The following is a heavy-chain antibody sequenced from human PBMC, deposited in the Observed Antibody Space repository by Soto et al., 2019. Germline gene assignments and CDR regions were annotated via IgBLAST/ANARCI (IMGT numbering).Heavy chain of an antibody. CDR3: ARESAGSGRNNWFDP. Sequence: SETLSLTCTVSGGSISSYYWSWVRQPPGKGLEWIGYIYYTGSTYYNPSLKSRVTMSIDTSRSQLLLQLNSVTAADTAVYYCARESAGSGRNNWFDPRGHGTLVTVSS. J-gene: IGHJ5*02. V-gene: IGHV4-59*01. CDR2: IYYTGST. D-gene: IGHD3-10*01. CDR1: GGSISSYY.